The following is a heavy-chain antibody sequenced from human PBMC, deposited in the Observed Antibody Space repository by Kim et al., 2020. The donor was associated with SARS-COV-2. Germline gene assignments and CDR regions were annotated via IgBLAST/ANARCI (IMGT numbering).Heavy chain of an antibody. J-gene: IGHJ4*02. D-gene: IGHD3-22*01. V-gene: IGHV3-33*01. Sequence: YAESGKDRFTISRDNSKNTLYLQMNSLRAEDTAVYYCARDRAFGDYDSSDYWGQGTLVTVSS. CDR3: ARDRAFGDYDSSDY.